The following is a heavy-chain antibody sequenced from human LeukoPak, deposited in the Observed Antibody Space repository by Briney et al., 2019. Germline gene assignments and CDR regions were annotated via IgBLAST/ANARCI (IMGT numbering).Heavy chain of an antibody. CDR3: ARGGDSWSRRSPIDY. CDR2: IKQDGSPR. J-gene: IGHJ4*02. D-gene: IGHD6-13*01. CDR1: GFTFSDYW. V-gene: IGHV3-7*01. Sequence: GGSLRLSCTASGFTFSDYWMTWVRQAPGKGPEWVANIKQDGSPRYYADSVRGRFTVSRDNAKNSLFLQMNGLRAEDTAVYYCARGGDSWSRRSPIDYWGQGTLVTVSS.